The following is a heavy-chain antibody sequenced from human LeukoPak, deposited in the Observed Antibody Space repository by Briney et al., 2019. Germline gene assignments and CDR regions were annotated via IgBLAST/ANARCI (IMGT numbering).Heavy chain of an antibody. J-gene: IGHJ4*02. Sequence: GGSLRLSCVASGLTFSSYSMNWVRQAPGKGLQGVSYISSSRSTIYYADSVKGRFTISRDNAKNSLYLQMNSLRAEDTAVYYCARVEGTYSNYGSPYYFDYSGQGTLVTVSS. CDR1: GLTFSSYS. CDR3: ARVEGTYSNYGSPYYFDY. CDR2: ISSSRSTI. D-gene: IGHD4-11*01. V-gene: IGHV3-48*01.